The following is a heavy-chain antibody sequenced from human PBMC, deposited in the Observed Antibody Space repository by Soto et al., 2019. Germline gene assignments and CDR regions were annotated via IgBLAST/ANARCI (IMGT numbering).Heavy chain of an antibody. V-gene: IGHV1-18*01. CDR3: ARERQWDPLPY. J-gene: IGHJ4*02. CDR1: GYTIRNYG. D-gene: IGHD1-26*01. CDR2: VSGYNRNT. Sequence: VQLVQSGAEVKKPGASVKVSCEAYGYTIRNYGITWVRQAPGQGLEWIGWVSGYNRNTNYAQKFEDRVTMTTDTSTSIAYLELRRLRIDDTAVYYCARERQWDPLPYWGPGTLLVVS.